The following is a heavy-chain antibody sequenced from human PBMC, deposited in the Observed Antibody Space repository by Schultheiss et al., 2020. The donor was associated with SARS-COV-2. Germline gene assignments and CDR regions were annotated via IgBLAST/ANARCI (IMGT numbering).Heavy chain of an antibody. CDR1: GFTVSSNY. J-gene: IGHJ6*02. CDR3: AKDSTFYYYYYGMDV. CDR2: IYSGGST. Sequence: GGSLRLSCAASGFTVSSNYMSWVRQAPGKGLEWVSVIYSGGSTYYADSVKGRFTISRDNSKNTLYLQMNSLRAEDTAVYYCAKDSTFYYYYYGMDVWGQGTTVTVSS. V-gene: IGHV3-66*02.